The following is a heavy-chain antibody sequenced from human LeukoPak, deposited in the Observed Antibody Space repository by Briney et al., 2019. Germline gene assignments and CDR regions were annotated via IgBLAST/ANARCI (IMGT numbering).Heavy chain of an antibody. Sequence: LSLTCTVSGGSISSYYWSWIRQPPGKGLEWVSGISWNSGSIGYADSVKGRFTISRDNAKNSLYLQMNSLRAEDMALYYCAKEEGGEGFDYWGQGTLVTVSS. CDR3: AKEEGGEGFDY. V-gene: IGHV3-9*03. CDR2: ISWNSGSI. D-gene: IGHD3-16*01. J-gene: IGHJ4*02. CDR1: GGSISSYY.